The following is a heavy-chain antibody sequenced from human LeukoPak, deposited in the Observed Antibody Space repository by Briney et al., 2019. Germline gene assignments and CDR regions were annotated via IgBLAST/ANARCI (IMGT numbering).Heavy chain of an antibody. CDR1: GLTLSGSS. D-gene: IGHD1-1*01. J-gene: IGHJ4*02. V-gene: IGHV3-73*01. Sequence: PGGSLRLSCAASGLTLSGSSIHWVRQASGTGLEWVGRIRSKANNYATAYAASVQGRVTISRDDSKNTAYLELNNLKTEDTAVYYCTRLGECSSNWNGYWGQGTLVTVSS. CDR3: TRLGECSSNWNGY. CDR2: IRSKANNYAT.